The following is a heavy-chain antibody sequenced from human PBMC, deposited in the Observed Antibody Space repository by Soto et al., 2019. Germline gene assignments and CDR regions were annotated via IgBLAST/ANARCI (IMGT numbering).Heavy chain of an antibody. V-gene: IGHV4-30-4*01. D-gene: IGHD6-13*01. CDR3: ARRLIAAAGTSGWFDP. J-gene: IGHJ5*02. Sequence: SETLSLTCTVSGGSISSGDYYWSWIRQPPGKGLEWIGYIYYSGSTYYNPSLKSRVTISVDTSKNQFSLKLSSVTAADTAVYYCARRLIAAAGTSGWFDPWGQGTLVTVSS. CDR1: GGSISSGDYY. CDR2: IYYSGST.